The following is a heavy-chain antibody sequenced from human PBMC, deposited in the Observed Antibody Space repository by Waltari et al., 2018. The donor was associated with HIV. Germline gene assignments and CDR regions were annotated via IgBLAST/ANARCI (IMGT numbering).Heavy chain of an antibody. CDR1: GFTFSSYI. Sequence: EVQLVESGGGLVKPGGSLRLSCAAPGFTFSSYIRNWVRQAPGKGLEWVSSISYSSSHIYYADSLKGRFTISRDNAKNSLYLQMNSLRAEDTAVYYCARYGGYSGPTLDYWGQGTLVTVSS. V-gene: IGHV3-21*01. D-gene: IGHD5-12*01. CDR2: ISYSSSHI. J-gene: IGHJ4*02. CDR3: ARYGGYSGPTLDY.